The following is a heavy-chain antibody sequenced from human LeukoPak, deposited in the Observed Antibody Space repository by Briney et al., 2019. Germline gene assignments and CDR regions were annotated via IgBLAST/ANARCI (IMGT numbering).Heavy chain of an antibody. CDR1: GGSISSYY. Sequence: SETLSLTCTVSGGSISSYYWSWIRQPPGKGLEWIGYIYYSGSTNYNPSLKSRVTISVDTSKNQFSLKLSSVTAADTAVYYCARLPLVDFYDNSGPPLWGQGTLVTGSS. D-gene: IGHD3-22*01. J-gene: IGHJ4*02. V-gene: IGHV4-59*01. CDR2: IYYSGST. CDR3: ARLPLVDFYDNSGPPL.